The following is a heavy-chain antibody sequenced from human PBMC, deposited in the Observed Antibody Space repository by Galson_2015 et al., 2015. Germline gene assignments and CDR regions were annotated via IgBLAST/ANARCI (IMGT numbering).Heavy chain of an antibody. V-gene: IGHV1-69*13. CDR3: ARVWDMGVWYFDL. CDR2: ILPMFGTT. D-gene: IGHD2-15*01. CDR1: GGTFSNYP. J-gene: IGHJ2*01. Sequence: SVKVSCKASGGTFSNYPISWLRQAPGQGLEWMGGILPMFGTTDYAQKFQGRVTITADESTGTAYMELSSPRSEDTAVYYCARVWDMGVWYFDLWGRGTLVTVSS.